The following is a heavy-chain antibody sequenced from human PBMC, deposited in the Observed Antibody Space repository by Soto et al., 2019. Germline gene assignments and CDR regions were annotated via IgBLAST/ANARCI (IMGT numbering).Heavy chain of an antibody. CDR3: AKAPCGSSGYYYRTDY. CDR1: GFPFSSYR. D-gene: IGHD3-22*01. Sequence: QVQLVESGGGVVQPGRSLRLSCAASGFPFSSYRMHWVRQAPGKGLEWVAVISYDGSNKYYADSVKGRFTISRDNSKNTLYLQMNSLRAEDTAVYYGAKAPCGSSGYYYRTDYWGQGTLVTVSS. CDR2: ISYDGSNK. J-gene: IGHJ4*02. V-gene: IGHV3-30*18.